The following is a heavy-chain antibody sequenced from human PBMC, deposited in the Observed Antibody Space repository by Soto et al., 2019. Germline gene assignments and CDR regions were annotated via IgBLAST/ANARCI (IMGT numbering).Heavy chain of an antibody. CDR3: ARETSAPGTFREDASDI. CDR1: GDTFSNYV. V-gene: IGHV1-69*12. D-gene: IGHD6-13*01. CDR2: IVPIFRTA. J-gene: IGHJ3*02. Sequence: QVQLVQSGAEVKKPGSSVKVACKVSGDTFSNYVINWVRQAPGQGLEWMGAIVPIFRTANYAQKLQGRVTITADEFTITAYMDLSGLRSDDTATYYCARETSAPGTFREDASDIWGQGTLVTVSS.